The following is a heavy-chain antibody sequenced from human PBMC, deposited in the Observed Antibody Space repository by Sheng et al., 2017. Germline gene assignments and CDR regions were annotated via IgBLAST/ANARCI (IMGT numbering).Heavy chain of an antibody. V-gene: IGHV1-18*01. J-gene: IGHJ5*02. Sequence: QVQLVQSGAEVKKPGASVKVSCKASGYTFTSYGISWVRQAPGQGLEWMGWISAYNGNTNYAQKLQGRVTMTTDTSTSTAYMELRSLRSDDTAVYYCARGIPPMVRGVIIGGWFDPWGQGTLVTVSS. D-gene: IGHD3-10*01. CDR1: GYTFTSYG. CDR3: ARGIPPMVRGVIIGGWFDP. CDR2: ISAYNGNT.